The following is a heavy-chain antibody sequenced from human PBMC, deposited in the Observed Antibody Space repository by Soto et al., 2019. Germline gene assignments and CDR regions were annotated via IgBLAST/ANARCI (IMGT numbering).Heavy chain of an antibody. J-gene: IGHJ6*02. CDR2: ISAYNGNT. Sequence: ASVKVSCKASGYTFTSYGISWERQAPGQGLEWMGWISAYNGNTNYAQKLQGRVTMTTDTSTSTAYMELRSLRSDDTAVYYCARDKCSSTSRPRDIYYYYGMDVWGQGTTVTVSS. CDR1: GYTFTSYG. CDR3: ARDKCSSTSRPRDIYYYYGMDV. V-gene: IGHV1-18*04. D-gene: IGHD2-2*01.